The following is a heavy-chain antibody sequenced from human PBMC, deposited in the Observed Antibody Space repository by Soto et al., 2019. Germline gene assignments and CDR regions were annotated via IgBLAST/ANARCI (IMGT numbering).Heavy chain of an antibody. CDR2: ISWEGGSV. J-gene: IGHJ4*02. D-gene: IGHD5-12*01. CDR1: GFTFSSYA. CDR3: AKDHDEDFGFDLDYMDY. Sequence: GGSLRLSCAASGFTFSSYAMSLVRQAPGKGLEWVSGISWEGGSVGYADSVKGRFTISRDNAKNSLYLEMNDLRSEDTALYYCAKDHDEDFGFDLDYMDYWGQGTLVTVSS. V-gene: IGHV3-9*01.